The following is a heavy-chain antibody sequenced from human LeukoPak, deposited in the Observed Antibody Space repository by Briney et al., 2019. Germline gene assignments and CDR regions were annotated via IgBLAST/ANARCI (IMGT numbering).Heavy chain of an antibody. D-gene: IGHD6-6*01. V-gene: IGHV3-53*01. CDR3: ASEGGIAARPASGPPTFDY. Sequence: GGSLRLSCAASGFTVSSNYMSWVRQAPGKGLEWVSVIYSGGSTYYADSVKGRFTISRDNSKNTLYLQMNSLRAEDTAVYYCASEGGIAARPASGPPTFDYWGQGTLVIVSS. CDR2: IYSGGST. J-gene: IGHJ4*02. CDR1: GFTVSSNY.